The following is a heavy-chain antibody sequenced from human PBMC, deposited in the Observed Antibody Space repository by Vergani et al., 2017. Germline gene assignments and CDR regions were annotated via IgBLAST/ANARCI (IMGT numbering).Heavy chain of an antibody. D-gene: IGHD3-22*01. V-gene: IGHV3-48*03. CDR1: GFTFSSYE. CDR3: AREGGPTYDSIGYLDY. Sequence: EVQLVESGGGLVQPGGSLRLSCAASGFTFSSYEMNWVRQAPGKGLEWVSYISSSGSTIYYADSVKGRFTNSRDNAKNSLYLQMNSLRAEDTAVYYCAREGGPTYDSIGYLDYWGQGTLVTVSS. J-gene: IGHJ4*02. CDR2: ISSSGSTI.